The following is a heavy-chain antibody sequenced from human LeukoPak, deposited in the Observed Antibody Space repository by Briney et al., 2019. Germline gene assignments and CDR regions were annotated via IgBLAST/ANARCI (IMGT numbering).Heavy chain of an antibody. J-gene: IGHJ4*02. V-gene: IGHV4-34*01. Sequence: PSETLSLTCAVYGGSFSGYYWSWIRQPPGKGLEWIGSIYYSGSTYYNPSLKSRVTISTDTSKNQFSLKLSSVTAADTAVYYCARDEGYSFGFSGGDYWGQGTLVTVSS. CDR2: IYYSGST. D-gene: IGHD5-18*01. CDR1: GGSFSGYY. CDR3: ARDEGYSFGFSGGDY.